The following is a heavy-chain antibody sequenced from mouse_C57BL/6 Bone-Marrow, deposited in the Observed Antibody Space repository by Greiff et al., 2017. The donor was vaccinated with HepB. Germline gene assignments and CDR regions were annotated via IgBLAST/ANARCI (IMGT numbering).Heavy chain of an antibody. J-gene: IGHJ3*01. CDR3: ARSYGGAWFAY. Sequence: QVHVKQPGAELVRPGTSVKLSCKASGYTFTSYWMHWVKQRPGQGLEWIGVIDPSDSYTNYNQKFKGKATLTVDTSSSTAYMQLSSLTSEDSAVYYCARSYGGAWFAYWGQGTLVTVSA. CDR2: IDPSDSYT. D-gene: IGHD1-1*02. CDR1: GYTFTSYW. V-gene: IGHV1-59*01.